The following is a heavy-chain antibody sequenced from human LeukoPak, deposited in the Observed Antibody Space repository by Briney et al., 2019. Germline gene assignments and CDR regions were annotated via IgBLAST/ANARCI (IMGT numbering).Heavy chain of an antibody. J-gene: IGHJ5*02. Sequence: PGGSLRLSCAASGFTFSDYAINWVRQAPGKGLEWVSVIYSDDRTYYADSVKGRFTLSRDKSKNTLYLQMNSLRAEDTAVYYCARDNRVVTIFGVVTRWWFDPWGQGTLVTVSS. D-gene: IGHD3-3*01. CDR3: ARDNRVVTIFGVVTRWWFDP. V-gene: IGHV3-23*03. CDR2: IYSDDRT. CDR1: GFTFSDYA.